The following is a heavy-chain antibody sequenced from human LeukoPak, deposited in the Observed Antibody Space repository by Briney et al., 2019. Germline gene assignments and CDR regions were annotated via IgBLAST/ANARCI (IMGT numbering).Heavy chain of an antibody. CDR3: AIGIDAFDI. CDR1: GYTFTGYY. V-gene: IGHV1-2*02. CDR2: INPNSDDT. Sequence: GASVKVSCKASGYTFTGYYMHWVRQAPGQGLEWMGWINPNSDDTDYAQKFQGRVSMTRDTSISTAYMELSSLRSDDTAVYYCAIGIDAFDIWGQGTMVTVSS. J-gene: IGHJ3*02. D-gene: IGHD1-14*01.